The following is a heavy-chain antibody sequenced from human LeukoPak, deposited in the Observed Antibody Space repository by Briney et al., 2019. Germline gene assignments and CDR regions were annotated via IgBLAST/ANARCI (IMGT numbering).Heavy chain of an antibody. Sequence: GGSLRLSCAASGFTSSSYGMHWVRQAPGKGLEWVAFIRYDGSNKYYADSVKGRFTISRDNSKNTLYLQMNSLRAEDTAIYYCGRPVAGTYAPIDSWGQGTLVTVTS. J-gene: IGHJ4*02. V-gene: IGHV3-30*02. CDR1: GFTSSSYG. D-gene: IGHD6-19*01. CDR3: GRPVAGTYAPIDS. CDR2: IRYDGSNK.